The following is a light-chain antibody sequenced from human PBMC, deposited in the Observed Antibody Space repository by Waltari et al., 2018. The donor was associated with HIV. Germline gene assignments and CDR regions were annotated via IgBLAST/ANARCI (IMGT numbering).Light chain of an antibody. J-gene: IGLJ1*01. CDR1: SSDVGGYNY. V-gene: IGLV2-14*01. Sequence: QSALTQPASVSGSPGQSIPISCTGPSSDVGGYNYVSWYQQHPGKAPKLMIYEVSNRPSGVSNRFSGSKSGNTASLTISGLQAEDEADYYCSSYTSSSTLAVFGTGTKVTVL. CDR2: EVS. CDR3: SSYTSSSTLAV.